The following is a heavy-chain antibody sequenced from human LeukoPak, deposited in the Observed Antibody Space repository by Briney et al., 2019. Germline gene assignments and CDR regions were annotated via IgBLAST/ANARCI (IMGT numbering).Heavy chain of an antibody. CDR2: ISRNGTRT. CDR1: GFTFSDHA. D-gene: IGHD5-12*01. CDR3: VRDSFHTGYDRGFGY. J-gene: IGHJ4*02. V-gene: IGHV3-64*02. Sequence: GGSLRLSCAPSGFTFSDHALHWVRQAPGKGLQYVSAISRNGTRTFYADSVKDRFTISRDKSTKTLYLQMGSLRVEDMGVYYCVRDSFHTGYDRGFGYWGQGTLVTVSS.